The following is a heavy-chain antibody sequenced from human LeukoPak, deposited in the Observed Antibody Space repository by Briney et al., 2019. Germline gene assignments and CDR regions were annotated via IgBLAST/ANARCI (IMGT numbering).Heavy chain of an antibody. Sequence: GGSLRLSCAASGFTFSTYGMHWVRQAPGKGLEWVAVIWYDGSNEYYADSVKGRFTISRDNSKNTLYLQMDSLRAEDTAVYYCAKSGGRNDFDYWGQGTLVTVSS. CDR1: GFTFSTYG. D-gene: IGHD1-1*01. CDR3: AKSGGRNDFDY. J-gene: IGHJ4*02. V-gene: IGHV3-30*02. CDR2: IWYDGSNE.